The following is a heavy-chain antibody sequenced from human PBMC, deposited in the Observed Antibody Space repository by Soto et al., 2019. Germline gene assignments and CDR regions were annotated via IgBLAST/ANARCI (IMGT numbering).Heavy chain of an antibody. Sequence: QVQLEESGGGAVQPGTSLRLSCAASGFTVNTFGMHWVRQAPGKGLEWVAVIWYDGSNTYYAESVKGRINISRDKSKNTLYLQMSSLRAEDTAVYYCARDDAPSERGFSGFDHWGQGTLVTVSS. CDR3: ARDDAPSERGFSGFDH. CDR1: GFTVNTFG. CDR2: IWYDGSNT. V-gene: IGHV3-33*01. J-gene: IGHJ5*02. D-gene: IGHD5-12*01.